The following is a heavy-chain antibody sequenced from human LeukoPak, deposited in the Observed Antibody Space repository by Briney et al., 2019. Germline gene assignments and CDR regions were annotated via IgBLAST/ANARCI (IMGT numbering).Heavy chain of an antibody. CDR2: ISSSSSTI. J-gene: IGHJ4*02. CDR1: GFTFSSYG. V-gene: IGHV3-48*04. CDR3: ARDRGKYSSSYFFDY. D-gene: IGHD6-13*01. Sequence: GGSLRLSCAASGFTFSSYGMHWVRQAPGKGLEWVSYISSSSSTIYYADSVKGRFTISRDNAKNSLYLQMNSLRAEDTAVYYCARDRGKYSSSYFFDYWGQGTLVTVSS.